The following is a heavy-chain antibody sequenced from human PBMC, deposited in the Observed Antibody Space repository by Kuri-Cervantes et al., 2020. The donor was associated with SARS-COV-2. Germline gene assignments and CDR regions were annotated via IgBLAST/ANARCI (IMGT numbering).Heavy chain of an antibody. CDR2: IIPIFGTA. CDR3: ARDSESGGYSGYDLSY. V-gene: IGHV1-69*05. CDR1: GYTFTSYG. Sequence: SVKVSRKASGYTFTSYGISWVRQAPGQGLEWMGGIIPIFGTANYAQKFQGRVTITTDESTSTAYMELSSLRSEDTAVYYCARDSESGGYSGYDLSYWGQGTLVTVSS. J-gene: IGHJ4*02. D-gene: IGHD5-12*01.